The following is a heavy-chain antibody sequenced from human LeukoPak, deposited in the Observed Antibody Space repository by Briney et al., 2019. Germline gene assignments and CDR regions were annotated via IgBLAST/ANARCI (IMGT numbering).Heavy chain of an antibody. V-gene: IGHV3-7*01. CDR3: ARDYPYYYDGMWYCDY. Sequence: PGGSLRLSCAASGFTFSRYWMSWVRQAPGKGLEWVANIKQDGSEKYYVDSVKGRFTISRDNAKNSLYLQMNSLRAEDTAVYYCARDYPYYYDGMWYCDYWGQGTLVSVSS. CDR2: IKQDGSEK. D-gene: IGHD3-22*01. J-gene: IGHJ4*02. CDR1: GFTFSRYW.